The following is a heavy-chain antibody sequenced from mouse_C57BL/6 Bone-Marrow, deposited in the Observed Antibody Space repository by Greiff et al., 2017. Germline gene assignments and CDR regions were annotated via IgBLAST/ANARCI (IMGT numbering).Heavy chain of an antibody. V-gene: IGHV5-16*01. D-gene: IGHD2-1*01. CDR2: INYDGSST. CDR3: ARDRVTVYWYFEV. CDR1: GFTFSDYY. Sequence: EVQLVESEGGLVQPGSSMKLSCTASGFTFSDYYMAWVRQVPEKGLEWVANINYDGSSTYYLDSLKSRFIISRDNAKNILYLQRSSLKSEDTATYYCARDRVTVYWYFEVWGTGTTVTVSS. J-gene: IGHJ1*03.